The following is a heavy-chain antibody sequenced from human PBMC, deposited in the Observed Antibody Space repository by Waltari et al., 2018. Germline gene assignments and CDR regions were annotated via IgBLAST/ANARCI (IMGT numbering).Heavy chain of an antibody. CDR3: ARDGHYDYIWGSYPQGDAFDI. V-gene: IGHV1-69*10. D-gene: IGHD3-16*02. Sequence: QVQLVQSGAEVKKPGSSVKVSCKASGGTFSSYAISWVRQAPGQGLEWMGGIIPILGIANYAQKFQGRVTITADKSTSTAYMELSSLRSEDTAMYYCARDGHYDYIWGSYPQGDAFDIWGQGTMVTVSS. CDR1: GGTFSSYA. J-gene: IGHJ3*02. CDR2: IIPILGIA.